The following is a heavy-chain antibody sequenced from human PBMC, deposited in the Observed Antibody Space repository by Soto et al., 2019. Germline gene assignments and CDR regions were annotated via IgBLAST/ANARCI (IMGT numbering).Heavy chain of an antibody. CDR1: GGSFNGYY. V-gene: IGHV4-34*01. Sequence: QVQLRQWGAGLVKPSETLSLTCAVYGGSFNGYYWNWIRQPPGKGLEWIGEIHHSGSTNYNPSLKSRVSISVDTSKNQFSLRLSSVTAADTAVYYCASQRPTVTTFDYWGQGTLVTVSS. CDR2: IHHSGST. D-gene: IGHD4-17*01. CDR3: ASQRPTVTTFDY. J-gene: IGHJ4*02.